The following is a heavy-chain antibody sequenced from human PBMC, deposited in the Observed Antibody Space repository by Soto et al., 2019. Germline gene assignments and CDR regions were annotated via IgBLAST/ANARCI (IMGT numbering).Heavy chain of an antibody. CDR3: ARGYCTNGVCYTGLNYFDY. V-gene: IGHV4-30-4*01. D-gene: IGHD2-8*01. CDR1: GGSISSGDYY. CDR2: IYYSGST. J-gene: IGHJ4*02. Sequence: PSETLSLTCTVSGGSISSGDYYWSWIRQPPGKGLEWIGYIYYSGSTYYNPSLKSRVTISVDTSKNQFSLKLSSVTAADTAVYYCARGYCTNGVCYTGLNYFDYWGQGTLVTVSS.